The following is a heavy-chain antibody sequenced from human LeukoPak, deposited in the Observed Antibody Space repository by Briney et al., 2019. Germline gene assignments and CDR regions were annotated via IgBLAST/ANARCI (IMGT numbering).Heavy chain of an antibody. D-gene: IGHD3-22*01. J-gene: IGHJ4*02. V-gene: IGHV3-66*01. Sequence: PGGSLRLSCAASGFTVSSYYMSWVRQAPGKGLEWVSDIYSGGSTYYAASVKGRFTISRDNSKNTLYLQLNTLRAEDTAVYYCAIYRRITMITYSYDCWGQGTLVTVSS. CDR2: IYSGGST. CDR3: AIYRRITMITYSYDC. CDR1: GFTVSSYY.